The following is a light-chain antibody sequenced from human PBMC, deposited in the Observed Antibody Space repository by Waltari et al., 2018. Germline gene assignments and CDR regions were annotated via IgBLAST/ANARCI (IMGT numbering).Light chain of an antibody. CDR2: SAS. CDR1: RSVLSSPNNKIY. V-gene: IGKV4-1*01. Sequence: EIVVTLSPDSLAFSISGRANIKAHYTRSVLSSPNNKIYLAWYQQKPGHPPKLLIYSASTRESGVPSRFSGSGSGTDFTLTISSLQAEDVAVYYCQQYYSTPYTFGRGTKVEIK. J-gene: IGKJ4*01. CDR3: QQYYSTPYT.